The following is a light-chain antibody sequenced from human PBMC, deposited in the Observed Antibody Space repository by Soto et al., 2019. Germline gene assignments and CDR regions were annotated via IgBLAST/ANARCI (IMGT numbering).Light chain of an antibody. J-gene: IGKJ1*01. V-gene: IGKV3-20*01. CDR2: GAS. CDR3: QQYGSSLTWT. Sequence: EIVMTQSPATLSLAPCERATLSFIASHSVSSDLAWYQQKPGQAPRLLIYGASSRAAGIPDRFSGSGSGTDFTLTISGLEPEDFAVYYCQQYGSSLTWTFGQGTKVDIK. CDR1: HSVSSD.